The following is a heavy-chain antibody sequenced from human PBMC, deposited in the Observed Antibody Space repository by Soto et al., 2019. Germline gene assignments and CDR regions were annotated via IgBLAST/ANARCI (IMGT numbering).Heavy chain of an antibody. CDR3: ARNPPDLLRFGESIYYFDY. V-gene: IGHV3-23*01. CDR2: ISGSGGST. D-gene: IGHD3-10*01. CDR1: GFTFSSYA. J-gene: IGHJ4*02. Sequence: GGSLRLSCAASGFTFSSYAMSWVRQAPGKGLGWVSAISGSGGSTYYADSVKGRFTIARDNSKNTLYLQMNSLRAEDTAVYYCARNPPDLLRFGESIYYFDYWGQGTLVTVSS.